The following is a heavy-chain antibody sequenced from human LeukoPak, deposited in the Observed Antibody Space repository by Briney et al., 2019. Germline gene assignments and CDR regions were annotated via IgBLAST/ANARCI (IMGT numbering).Heavy chain of an antibody. CDR3: ARGNYYDSSGSTRGAFDI. Sequence: SVKVSCKASGGTFSGYAISWVRQAPGQGLEWMGGIIPIFGTANYAQKFQGRVTITADESTSTAYMELSSLRSEDTAVYYCARGNYYDSSGSTRGAFDIWGQGTMVTVSS. CDR1: GGTFSGYA. CDR2: IIPIFGTA. D-gene: IGHD3-22*01. J-gene: IGHJ3*02. V-gene: IGHV1-69*13.